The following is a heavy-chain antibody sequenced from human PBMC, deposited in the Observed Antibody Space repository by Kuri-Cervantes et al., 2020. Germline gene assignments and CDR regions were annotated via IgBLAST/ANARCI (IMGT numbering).Heavy chain of an antibody. CDR1: GYTFTSYY. J-gene: IGHJ6*02. Sequence: ASVKVSCKASGYTFTSYYMHWVRQAPGQGLEWMGIINPSGGSTSYAQKFQGRVTITADESTSTAYMELSSLRSEDTAVYYCARDGTYYYDSSGYYNSYYYYYGMDVWGQGTTVTVSS. D-gene: IGHD3-22*01. V-gene: IGHV1-46*01. CDR3: ARDGTYYYDSSGYYNSYYYYYGMDV. CDR2: INPSGGST.